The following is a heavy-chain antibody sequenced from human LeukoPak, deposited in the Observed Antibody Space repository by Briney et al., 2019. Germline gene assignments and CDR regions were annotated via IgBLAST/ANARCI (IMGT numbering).Heavy chain of an antibody. CDR2: INPNSGGT. Sequence: ASVKVSCKASGYTFTGYYMHWVRQAPGQGLEWMGRINPNSGGTNYAQKFQGRVTMTRDTSISTAYMELSRLRSDDTAVYYCARGREYYGSSGYQDYWGQGTLVTVSS. J-gene: IGHJ4*02. D-gene: IGHD3-22*01. CDR1: GYTFTGYY. V-gene: IGHV1-2*06. CDR3: ARGREYYGSSGYQDY.